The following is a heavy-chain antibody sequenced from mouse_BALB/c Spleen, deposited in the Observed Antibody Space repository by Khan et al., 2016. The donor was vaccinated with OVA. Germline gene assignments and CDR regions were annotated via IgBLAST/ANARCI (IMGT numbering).Heavy chain of an antibody. V-gene: IGHV5-6*01. CDR3: TRLAYYYNSEGFAY. CDR1: GFTFSTYG. Sequence: EVELVESEGDLVKPGGSLKLSCAASGFTFSTYGMSWVRQTPDKRLEWVATISSGGSYTYYPDSVKGRFTISRDNAKNTLNLQMRSLKSADTAMYYCTRLAYYYNSEGFAYWGQGTLVTVSA. D-gene: IGHD1-1*01. J-gene: IGHJ3*01. CDR2: ISSGGSYT.